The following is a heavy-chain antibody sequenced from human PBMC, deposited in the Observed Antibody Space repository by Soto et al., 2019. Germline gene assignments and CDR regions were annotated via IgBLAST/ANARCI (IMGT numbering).Heavy chain of an antibody. Sequence: EVHMVESGGSVVRPGGSLRLSCAASGFTFVDYALSWVRQGPGKGLEWVYHITWNGDSTTYAESVRARFTISKDNAKNPLSLQMNSLRAEDTALYYCARAARYGDYQRHFDYWGQGTLVTVSS. V-gene: IGHV3-20*04. D-gene: IGHD4-17*01. J-gene: IGHJ4*02. CDR3: ARAARYGDYQRHFDY. CDR2: ITWNGDST. CDR1: GFTFVDYA.